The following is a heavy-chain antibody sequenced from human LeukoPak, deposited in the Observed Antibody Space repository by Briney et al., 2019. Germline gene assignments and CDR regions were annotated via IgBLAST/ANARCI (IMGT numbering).Heavy chain of an antibody. J-gene: IGHJ4*02. D-gene: IGHD3-10*01. Sequence: GGSLRLSCAASGFTFSSYGMHWVRQAPGKGLEWVAFIRYDGSNKYYADSVKGRFTISRDNSKNTLYLQMNGLRAEDTAVYYCAKGDYYGSGSLYYWGQGTLVTVSS. V-gene: IGHV3-30*02. CDR3: AKGDYYGSGSLYY. CDR1: GFTFSSYG. CDR2: IRYDGSNK.